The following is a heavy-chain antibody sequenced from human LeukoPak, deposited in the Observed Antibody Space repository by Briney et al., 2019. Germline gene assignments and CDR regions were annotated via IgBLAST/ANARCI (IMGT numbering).Heavy chain of an antibody. D-gene: IGHD1-1*01. J-gene: IGHJ4*02. CDR2: ISSSSSTI. V-gene: IGHV3-48*04. CDR1: GFTFSSYS. Sequence: GGSLRLSCAASGFTFSSYSMNWVRQAPGKGLEWVSYISSSSSTIYYADSVKGRFTISRDNAKNSLYLQMSSLRVEDTAVYYCARDHNYAFDNWGQGTLVTVSS. CDR3: ARDHNYAFDN.